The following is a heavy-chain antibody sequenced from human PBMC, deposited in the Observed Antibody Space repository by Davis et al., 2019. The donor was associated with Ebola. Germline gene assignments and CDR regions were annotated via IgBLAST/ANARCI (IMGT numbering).Heavy chain of an antibody. V-gene: IGHV4-34*01. CDR2: INHSGST. CDR3: ARSGKGYCSSTSCYARDFWYFDL. J-gene: IGHJ2*01. Sequence: SETLSLTCAVYGGSFSGYYWSWIRQPPGKGLEWIGEINHSGSTNYNPSLKSRVTISVDTSKNQFSLKLSSVTAADTAVYYCARSGKGYCSSTSCYARDFWYFDLWGRGTLVTVSP. CDR1: GGSFSGYY. D-gene: IGHD2-2*01.